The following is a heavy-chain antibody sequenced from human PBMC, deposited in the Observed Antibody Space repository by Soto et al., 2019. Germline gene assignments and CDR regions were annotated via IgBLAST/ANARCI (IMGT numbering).Heavy chain of an antibody. CDR2: IIPILGIA. CDR1: GGPFSSYT. D-gene: IGHD2-8*01. V-gene: IGHV1-69*08. Sequence: QVQLVQSGAEVKKPGSSVKVSCKASGGPFSSYTISWVRQAPGQGLEWMGRIIPILGIANYAQKFRGRVTITADKSTSTAYMELSSLRSEDTAVYYCAREANGVDYWGQGTLVTVSS. J-gene: IGHJ4*02. CDR3: AREANGVDY.